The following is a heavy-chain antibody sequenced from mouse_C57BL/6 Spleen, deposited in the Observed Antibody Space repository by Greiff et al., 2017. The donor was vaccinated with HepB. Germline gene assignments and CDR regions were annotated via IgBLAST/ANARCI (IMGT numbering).Heavy chain of an antibody. J-gene: IGHJ2*01. Sequence: VQLQQSGTVLARPGASVKMSCKTSGYTFTSYWMHWVKQRPGQGLEWIGAIYPGNSDTSYNQKFKGKAKLTAVTSASTAYMELSSLTNEDSALYYCTEAYDYDDFDYWGQGTTLTVSS. CDR3: TEAYDYDDFDY. CDR1: GYTFTSYW. D-gene: IGHD2-4*01. CDR2: IYPGNSDT. V-gene: IGHV1-5*01.